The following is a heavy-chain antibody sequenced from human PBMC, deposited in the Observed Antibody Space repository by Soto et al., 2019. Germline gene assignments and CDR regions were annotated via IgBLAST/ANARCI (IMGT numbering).Heavy chain of an antibody. D-gene: IGHD3-22*01. CDR3: PKHYQDSSDYLWHFDS. CDR1: GFTFKHFG. Sequence: VGSLRLSCAASGFTFKHFGMTWVRQAPGKGLEWVASISDSGGTTYYADSVKGRFTISRDNSNSTLYVQMNSLRAEDTALYYCPKHYQDSSDYLWHFDSWGQGTLVPVSS. V-gene: IGHV3-23*01. J-gene: IGHJ4*02. CDR2: ISDSGGTT.